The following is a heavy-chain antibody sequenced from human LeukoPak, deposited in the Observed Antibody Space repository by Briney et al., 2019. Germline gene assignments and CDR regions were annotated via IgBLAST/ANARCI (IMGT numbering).Heavy chain of an antibody. CDR3: ARVDGYDFWSGYNDAFDI. J-gene: IGHJ3*02. CDR1: GGSISSSSYY. CDR2: INHSGST. V-gene: IGHV4-39*07. D-gene: IGHD3-3*01. Sequence: SGTLSLTCTVSGGSISSSSYYWGWIRQPPGKGLEWIGEINHSGSTNYNPSLKSRVTISVDTSKNQFSLKLSSVTAADTAVYYCARVDGYDFWSGYNDAFDIWGQGTMVTVSS.